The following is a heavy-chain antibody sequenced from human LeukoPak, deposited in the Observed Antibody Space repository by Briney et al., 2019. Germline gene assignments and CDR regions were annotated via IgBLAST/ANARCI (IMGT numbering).Heavy chain of an antibody. V-gene: IGHV3-48*03. CDR2: ISSNGSPI. CDR3: ARGYYSASRIDY. CDR1: GFTFSSYE. Sequence: PGGSLRLSCAASGFTFSSYEMNWVRQAPGKGLEWVSYISSNGSPIFYADSVKGRFTISRDNAKNSLSLLMNSLRAEDTAVYYCARGYYSASRIDYWGQGALVTISS. D-gene: IGHD2-2*01. J-gene: IGHJ4*02.